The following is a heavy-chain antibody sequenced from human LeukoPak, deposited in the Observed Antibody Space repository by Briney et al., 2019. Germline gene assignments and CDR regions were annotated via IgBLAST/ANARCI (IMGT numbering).Heavy chain of an antibody. CDR3: ARGYGDTHYYYYYGMDV. D-gene: IGHD4-17*01. Sequence: SETLSLTCTVSGGSISSYYWSWIRQPPGKGLEWIGYIYYSGSTNYNPSLKSRVTISVDTSKNQFSLKLSSVTAADTAVYYCARGYGDTHYYYYYGMDVWGQGTTVTVSS. J-gene: IGHJ6*02. CDR2: IYYSGST. V-gene: IGHV4-59*01. CDR1: GGSISSYY.